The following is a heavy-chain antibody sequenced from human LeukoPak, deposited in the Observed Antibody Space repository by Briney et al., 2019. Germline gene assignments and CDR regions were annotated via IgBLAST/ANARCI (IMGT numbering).Heavy chain of an antibody. J-gene: IGHJ5*02. CDR2: INPRGGAT. D-gene: IGHD2-8*01. CDR1: GYIFTTYS. CDR3: ARKWSSRDWFDP. Sequence: ASVKVSCKASGYIFTTYSIHWVRQAPGQGLEWMGIINPRGGATIYAQKFQGRVTMTSDTSTTTVYMELSSLRSDDTGLYYCARKWSSRDWFDPWGQGTLVTVSS. V-gene: IGHV1-46*01.